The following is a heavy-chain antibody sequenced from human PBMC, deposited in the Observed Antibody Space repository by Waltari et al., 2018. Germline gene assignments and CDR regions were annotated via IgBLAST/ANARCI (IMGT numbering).Heavy chain of an antibody. J-gene: IGHJ4*02. CDR3: ARQKRRRAAAGTLDY. V-gene: IGHV4-59*08. Sequence: QVQLQESGPGLVKPSETLSLTCTVSGGSISSYYWSWLRQPPGKGLEWIGDIYYSGSTNNNPTLKSRVTRSVDTTKKQCSMKRSSVTAADTAVYYCARQKRRRAAAGTLDYWGQGTLVTVSS. CDR1: GGSISSYY. CDR2: IYYSGST. D-gene: IGHD6-13*01.